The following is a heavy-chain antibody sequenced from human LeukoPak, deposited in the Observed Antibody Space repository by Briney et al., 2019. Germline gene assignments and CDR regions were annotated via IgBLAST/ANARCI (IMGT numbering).Heavy chain of an antibody. J-gene: IGHJ4*02. CDR3: ARDRVRYSSGWYFDY. CDR2: ISYDGSSE. CDR1: GFTFSTYA. V-gene: IGHV3-30*01. D-gene: IGHD6-19*01. Sequence: RGSLRLSCAASGFTFSTYAMHWVRQAPGKWLEWVAVISYDGSSEYYADSVKGRLTIARDNSKNTLYLQMDSLRAEDTAVYYCARDRVRYSSGWYFDYWGQGTLVTVSS.